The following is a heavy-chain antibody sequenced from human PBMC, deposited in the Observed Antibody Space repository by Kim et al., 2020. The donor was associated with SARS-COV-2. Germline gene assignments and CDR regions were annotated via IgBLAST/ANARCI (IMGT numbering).Heavy chain of an antibody. CDR3: ARDTDSGSYD. V-gene: IGHV3-53*04. CDR2: ST. D-gene: IGHD3-10*01. Sequence: STYYADSVKGRFTISRHNSKNTLYLQMNSLRAEDTAVYYCARDTDSGSYDWGQGTLVTVSS. J-gene: IGHJ4*02.